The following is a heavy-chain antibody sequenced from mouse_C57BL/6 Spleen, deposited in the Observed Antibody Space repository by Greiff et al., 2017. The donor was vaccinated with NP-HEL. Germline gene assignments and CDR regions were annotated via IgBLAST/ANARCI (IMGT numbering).Heavy chain of an antibody. J-gene: IGHJ2*01. CDR1: GFTFSDYG. V-gene: IGHV5-17*01. CDR3: ARSVYDGYCFDY. Sequence: EVQVVESGGGLVKPGGSLKLSCAASGFTFSDYGMHWVRQAPEKGLEWVAYISSGSSTIYYADTVKGRFTISRDNAKNTLFLQMTSLSAEDTAMYYCARSVYDGYCFDYWGQGTTLTVSS. CDR2: ISSGSSTI. D-gene: IGHD2-3*01.